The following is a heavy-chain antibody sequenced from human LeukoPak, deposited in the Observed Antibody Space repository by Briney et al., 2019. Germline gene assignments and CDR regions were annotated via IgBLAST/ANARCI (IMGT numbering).Heavy chain of an antibody. Sequence: GESLKISCKGSGYSFTSYWIGWVRQMPGKGLEWMGIIYPGDSDTRYSPSFQGQVTISADKSISTAYLQWSSLEASDTAMYYCARLPPDTAMVKYNWFDPWGQGTLVTVSS. J-gene: IGHJ5*02. V-gene: IGHV5-51*01. CDR3: ARLPPDTAMVKYNWFDP. CDR1: GYSFTSYW. CDR2: IYPGDSDT. D-gene: IGHD5-18*01.